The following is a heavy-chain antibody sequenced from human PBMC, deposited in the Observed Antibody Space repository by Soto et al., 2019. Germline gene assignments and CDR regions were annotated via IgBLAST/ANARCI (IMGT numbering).Heavy chain of an antibody. Sequence: PSKTLSLTCTVSGGTISSWYWSWIRQPPGKGLEWIGYIYYSGSTNCNPSLKSRVTISVDTSKNQFSLKLSSVTAADTAVYYCARRYGSAIDYWGQGTLVTVSS. CDR2: IYYSGST. V-gene: IGHV4-59*08. CDR3: ARRYGSAIDY. D-gene: IGHD1-26*01. CDR1: GGTISSWY. J-gene: IGHJ4*02.